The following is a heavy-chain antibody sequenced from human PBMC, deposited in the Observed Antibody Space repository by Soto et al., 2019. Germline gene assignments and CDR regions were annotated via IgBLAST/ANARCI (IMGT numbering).Heavy chain of an antibody. J-gene: IGHJ4*02. CDR3: ARGNSGYTTSENFDY. CDR1: GYTFPSYY. CDR2: INPSGGST. V-gene: IGHV1-46*01. D-gene: IGHD3-22*01. Sequence: ASVKVSCKASGYTFPSYYMHWVRQAPGQGLEWMGIINPSGGSTSYAQRFQGRVTMTRDTSTSTVYMELSSLRSEDTAVYYCARGNSGYTTSENFDYWGQGTLVTVSS.